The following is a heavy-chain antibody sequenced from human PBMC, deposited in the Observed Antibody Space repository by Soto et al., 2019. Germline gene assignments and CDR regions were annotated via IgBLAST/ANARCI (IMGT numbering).Heavy chain of an antibody. V-gene: IGHV4-39*07. CDR1: GGSIISSSYY. Sequence: SETLCLTCTVSGGSIISSSYYWGWIRQPPGKGLEWIGSIYYSGSTYYNPSLKSRVTISVDTSKNQFSLKLSSVTAADTAVYYCARRGSSSGGRVYWGQGTLVTVSS. CDR3: ARRGSSSGGRVY. J-gene: IGHJ4*02. CDR2: IYYSGST. D-gene: IGHD6-6*01.